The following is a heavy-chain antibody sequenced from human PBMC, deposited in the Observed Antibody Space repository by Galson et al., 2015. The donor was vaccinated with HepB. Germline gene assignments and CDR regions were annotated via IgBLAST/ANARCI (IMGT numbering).Heavy chain of an antibody. CDR2: ISSGADSI. V-gene: IGHV3-11*01. CDR1: GFTFSGYH. Sequence: SLRLSCAASGFTFSGYHMTWIRQAPGKGLEWVSYISSGADSIYYADSVKGRFTISRDNAKNSLFLQMISLRAEDTAVYYCASYGGDYPTVSWGQGTLVSVSS. J-gene: IGHJ4*02. CDR3: ASYGGDYPTVS. D-gene: IGHD2-21*02.